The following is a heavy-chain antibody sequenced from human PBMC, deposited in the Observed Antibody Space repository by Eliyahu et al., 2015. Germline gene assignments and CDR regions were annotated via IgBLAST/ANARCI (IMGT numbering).Heavy chain of an antibody. CDR2: ISSGSSYI. Sequence: EVQLVESGGGLVKPGGSLRLSCAAXGFTFSRYSMNWVRQAPGKGLGWVSSISSGSSYIYYADSVKGRFTISRDNAENSLYLQMNSLRAEDTAVYYCARDDRIAVAGGRGYGMDVWGQGTTVTVSS. V-gene: IGHV3-21*01. D-gene: IGHD6-19*01. J-gene: IGHJ6*02. CDR3: ARDDRIAVAGGRGYGMDV. CDR1: GFTFSRYS.